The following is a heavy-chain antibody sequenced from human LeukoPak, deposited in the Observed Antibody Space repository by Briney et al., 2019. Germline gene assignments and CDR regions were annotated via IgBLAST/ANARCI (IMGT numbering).Heavy chain of an antibody. CDR1: GGSVNSGSYS. D-gene: IGHD3/OR15-3a*01. CDR2: IYYSGST. J-gene: IGHJ6*04. CDR3: GGSGTGYHYGLDV. V-gene: IGHV4-61*01. Sequence: SETLSLTCTVSGGSVNSGSYSWSWIRQPPGKGLEWIGYIYYSGSTNYSPSLKSRVTISVDTSKNQFSLKLSSVTAADTAVYYCGGSGTGYHYGLDVGGKGPRSPSPQ.